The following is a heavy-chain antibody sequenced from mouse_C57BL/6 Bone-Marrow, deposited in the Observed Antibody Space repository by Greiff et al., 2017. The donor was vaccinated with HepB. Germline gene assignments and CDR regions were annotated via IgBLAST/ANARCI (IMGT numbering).Heavy chain of an antibody. CDR1: GFTFSDYG. V-gene: IGHV5-17*01. J-gene: IGHJ3*01. CDR3: ARGRGYGAWFAY. CDR2: ISSGSSTT. Sequence: EVQGVESGGGLVKPGGSLKLSCAASGFTFSDYGMHWVRQAPEKGLEWVAYISSGSSTTYYADTVKGRVTISRDNAKTTLFLQMTSLRSEDTAMYYCARGRGYGAWFAYWGQGTLVTVSA. D-gene: IGHD1-1*02.